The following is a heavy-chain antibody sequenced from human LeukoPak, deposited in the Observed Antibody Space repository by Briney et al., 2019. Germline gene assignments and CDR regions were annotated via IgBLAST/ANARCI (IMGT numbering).Heavy chain of an antibody. Sequence: GGSLRLSCAASGFTFSSYAMSWVRQAPGKGLEWVSAISGSGGSTYYADSVKGRFTISRDNSKNTLYLQMNSLRPEDTAIYYCAKPETPAGPHFDYWGQGTLVTVSS. V-gene: IGHV3-23*01. J-gene: IGHJ4*02. CDR2: ISGSGGST. CDR3: AKPETPAGPHFDY. D-gene: IGHD5-24*01. CDR1: GFTFSSYA.